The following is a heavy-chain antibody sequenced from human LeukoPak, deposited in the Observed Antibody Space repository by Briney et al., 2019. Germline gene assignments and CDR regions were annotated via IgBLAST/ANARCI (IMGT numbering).Heavy chain of an antibody. CDR2: IYYSGST. D-gene: IGHD3-3*01. CDR1: GGSISSYY. J-gene: IGHJ4*02. Sequence: ASETLSLTCTVSGGSISSYYWSWIRQPPGKGLEWIGYIYYSGSTNYNPSLKSRVTISVDTSKNQFSLKLSSVTAADTAVYYCAQLWSGNIRGAGYFDYWGQGTLVTVSS. V-gene: IGHV4-59*01. CDR3: AQLWSGNIRGAGYFDY.